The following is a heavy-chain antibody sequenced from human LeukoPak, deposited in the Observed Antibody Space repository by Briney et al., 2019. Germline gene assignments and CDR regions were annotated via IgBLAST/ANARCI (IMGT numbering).Heavy chain of an antibody. CDR3: ARVNWICDY. V-gene: IGHV4-38-2*02. D-gene: IGHD1-20*01. CDR1: GFFISSGYH. J-gene: IGHJ4*02. Sequence: SETLSLTCTVSGFFISSGYHWGWIRQPPGKGLEWIGNIHHSGSTYYNPTLKSRVTISVDTSKNQYSLKVNSVTAAETAVYYCARVNWICDYWGQGTLVTVSS. CDR2: IHHSGST.